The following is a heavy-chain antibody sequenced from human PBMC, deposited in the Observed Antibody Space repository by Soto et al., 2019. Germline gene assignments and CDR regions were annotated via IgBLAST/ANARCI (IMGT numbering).Heavy chain of an antibody. Sequence: QVQLVQSGAEVKKPGSSVKVSCKASGGTFSSYAISWVRQAPGQGLEWMGGIIPIFGTANYAQKVQGRVTITADEATSTAYMELSSLRSEDTAVYYCASAVAPITNHYYYYSGMDVWGQGTTVTVSS. CDR2: IIPIFGTA. CDR1: GGTFSSYA. CDR3: ASAVAPITNHYYYYSGMDV. J-gene: IGHJ6*02. V-gene: IGHV1-69*01. D-gene: IGHD6-19*01.